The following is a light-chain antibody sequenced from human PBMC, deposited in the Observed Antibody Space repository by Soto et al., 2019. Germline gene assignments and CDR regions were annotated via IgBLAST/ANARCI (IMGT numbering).Light chain of an antibody. CDR2: ATS. J-gene: IGKJ2*01. CDR1: QTISFY. CDR3: QQSFSPPHT. Sequence: IQMTQSPSSLSASVGDTVTITCRASQTISFYLNWYQQKPGRTPNLLIYATSSLQSGVPSRFDGSGSGTEFTLTISSLQPEDFATYYCQQSFSPPHTFGQGTKLELK. V-gene: IGKV1-39*01.